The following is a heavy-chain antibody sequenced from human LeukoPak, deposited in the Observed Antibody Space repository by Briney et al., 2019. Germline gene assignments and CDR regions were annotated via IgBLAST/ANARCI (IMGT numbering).Heavy chain of an antibody. D-gene: IGHD3-3*01. CDR3: ARIGLTTSNFDY. V-gene: IGHV3-23*01. Sequence: GGSLGLSCAPSGFTFSTYAMGWVRQAPGKGLEWVSSISANGAGAYYADSVRGRATISRDNSKNTLYLQMNSLRADDTAIYYCARIGLTTSNFDYWGQGTLVTVSS. CDR1: GFTFSTYA. CDR2: ISANGAGA. J-gene: IGHJ4*02.